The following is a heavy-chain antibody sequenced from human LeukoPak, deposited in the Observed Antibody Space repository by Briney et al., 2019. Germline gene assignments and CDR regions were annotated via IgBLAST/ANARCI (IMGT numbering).Heavy chain of an antibody. V-gene: IGHV4-39*07. J-gene: IGHJ4*02. CDR3: ARDRPGHDY. CDR2: IYYSGRT. D-gene: IGHD3-10*01. CDR1: GGSISSSSYY. Sequence: SETLSLTCTVSGGSISSSSYYWGWLRQPPGKGLEWIGSIYYSGRTYYNTSLKSRVTISVDTSKNQFSLKLSSVAAADTAVYYGARDRPGHDYWGQGTLVTVSS.